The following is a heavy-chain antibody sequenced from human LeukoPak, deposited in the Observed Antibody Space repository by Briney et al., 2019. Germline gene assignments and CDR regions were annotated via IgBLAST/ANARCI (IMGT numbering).Heavy chain of an antibody. D-gene: IGHD3-9*01. J-gene: IGHJ5*02. CDR1: GYTFTSYY. Sequence: ASVKVSCKASGYTFTSYYMHWVRQAPGQGLEWMGIINPSGGSTSYAQKFQGRVTLTRDTSTSTVYMELSSLRSEDTAVYYCAREDYDILTGNWFDPWGQGTLVTVSS. CDR2: INPSGGST. CDR3: AREDYDILTGNWFDP. V-gene: IGHV1-46*01.